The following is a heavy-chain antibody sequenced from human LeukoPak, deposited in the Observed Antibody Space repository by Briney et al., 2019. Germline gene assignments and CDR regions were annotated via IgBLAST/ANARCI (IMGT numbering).Heavy chain of an antibody. D-gene: IGHD6-19*01. CDR2: INSSGSTK. CDR1: EFMFSDHH. V-gene: IGHV3-11*01. J-gene: IGHJ4*02. CDR3: AKDRSSGWYPVYYFDY. Sequence: GGSLRLSCADSEFMFSDHHMNWLRPGPGKGLEWVSYINSSGSTKYYADSVKGRFTISRDNAKKSLYLQMNSLRAEDTAVYYCAKDRSSGWYPVYYFDYWGQGTLVTVSS.